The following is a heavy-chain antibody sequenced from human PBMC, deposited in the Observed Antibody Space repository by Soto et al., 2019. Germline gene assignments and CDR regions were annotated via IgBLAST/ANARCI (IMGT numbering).Heavy chain of an antibody. CDR3: AKATSGGVYYYYGMDV. CDR2: ISGSGGST. Sequence: EVQLLESGGGLVQPGGSLRLSCAASGFTFSSYAMSWVRQAPGKGLEWVSAISGSGGSTYYADSVKGRFTISRDNSKNTLYLQMNILRAEDTAVYYCAKATSGGVYYYYGMDVWGQGTTVTVSS. CDR1: GFTFSSYA. V-gene: IGHV3-23*01. J-gene: IGHJ6*02. D-gene: IGHD3-16*01.